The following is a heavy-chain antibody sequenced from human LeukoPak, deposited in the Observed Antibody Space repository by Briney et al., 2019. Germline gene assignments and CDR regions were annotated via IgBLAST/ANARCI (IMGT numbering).Heavy chain of an antibody. V-gene: IGHV3-23*01. CDR3: AVQRTLWQQVLDH. Sequence: GGSLRLSCAASGFTFSSYGMSWVRQAPGKGLEWVSTISGRRDSTSYADSVKGRFTISRDNAKNTLYLQMNSLRAEDTAVYYCAVQRTLWQQVLDHWGQGVLVTVSS. CDR2: ISGRRDST. D-gene: IGHD6-13*01. J-gene: IGHJ4*02. CDR1: GFTFSSYG.